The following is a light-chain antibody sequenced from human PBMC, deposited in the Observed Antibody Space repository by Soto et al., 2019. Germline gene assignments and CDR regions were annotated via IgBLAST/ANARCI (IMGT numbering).Light chain of an antibody. CDR3: QQYNSPGWT. V-gene: IGKV3-15*01. Sequence: EIVMTQSPATLSVSPGERVTLSCRASQSLTRNLAWYQHKPGQSPRLLIYGASARDTGIPSRFSGSGSGTEFTLTISSLLPDDLATYYCQQYNSPGWTFGQGTKVDIK. CDR2: GAS. CDR1: QSLTRN. J-gene: IGKJ1*01.